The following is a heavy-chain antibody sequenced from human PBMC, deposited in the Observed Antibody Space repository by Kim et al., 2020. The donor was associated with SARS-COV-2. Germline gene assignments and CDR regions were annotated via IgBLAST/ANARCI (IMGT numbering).Heavy chain of an antibody. V-gene: IGHV3-48*01. CDR3: AGGLDN. CDR1: GFTFSSYS. J-gene: IGHJ4*02. CDR2: ISTSGSTR. Sequence: GGSLRLSCTASGFTFSSYSMNWVRQAPGKGLEWISYISTSGSTRYYADSVKGRFTISRDNAKNSLYLQMNSLRADDTAVYYCAGGLDNWGQGIQVAVSA. D-gene: IGHD3-16*01.